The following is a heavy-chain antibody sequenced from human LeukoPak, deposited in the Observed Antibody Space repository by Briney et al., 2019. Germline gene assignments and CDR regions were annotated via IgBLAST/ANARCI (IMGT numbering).Heavy chain of an antibody. CDR1: GFTFSSYW. CDR2: INSDGSST. CDR3: ATEGIAARRPPEDNWFDP. J-gene: IGHJ5*02. D-gene: IGHD6-6*01. V-gene: IGHV3-74*01. Sequence: GGSLRLSCAASGFTFSSYWMHWVRQAPGKGLVWVSRINSDGSSTSYADSVKGRFTISRDNAKNTLYLQMNSLRAEDTAVYYCATEGIAARRPPEDNWFDPWGQGTLVIVSS.